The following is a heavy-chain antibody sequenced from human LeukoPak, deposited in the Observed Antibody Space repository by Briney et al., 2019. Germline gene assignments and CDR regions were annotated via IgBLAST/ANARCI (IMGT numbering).Heavy chain of an antibody. D-gene: IGHD3-9*01. CDR1: GGSFSGYY. J-gene: IGHJ4*02. Sequence: SETLSLTCAVYGGSFSGYYWSWIRQPPGKGLEWIGEINHSGSTSYNPSLKGRVTISVDTSKNQLSLKLSSVTAADTAVYYCARGAALTGYYSGYYFDYWGQGTLVTVSS. CDR2: INHSGST. CDR3: ARGAALTGYYSGYYFDY. V-gene: IGHV4-34*01.